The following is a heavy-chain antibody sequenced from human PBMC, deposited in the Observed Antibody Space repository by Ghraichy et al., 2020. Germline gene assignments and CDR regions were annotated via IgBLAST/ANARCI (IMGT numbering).Heavy chain of an antibody. J-gene: IGHJ6*02. CDR2: ISSGSTYI. V-gene: IGHV3-21*01. D-gene: IGHD5-18*01. CDR3: ARDGYSFGLDV. CDR1: GFTFSSYS. Sequence: LSLTCVASGFTFSSYSINWVRQAPGGGLEWVSSISSGSTYIDYADSVKGRFTISRDNAKNSLHLQMNSLRAEDTAVYYCARDGYSFGLDVWGPGNTVTVSS.